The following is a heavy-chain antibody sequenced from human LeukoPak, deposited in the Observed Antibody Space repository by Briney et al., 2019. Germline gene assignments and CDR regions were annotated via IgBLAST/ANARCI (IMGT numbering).Heavy chain of an antibody. Sequence: ASVKVSCKASGYTFTNFGISWVRQAPGQGLEWMGWISAFNANTNYAQKFQGRVTMTTDTSTSTAYVELRSLRSDDTATYYCARDVAGVAPALGGFFEDYWGQGTLVTVSS. V-gene: IGHV1-18*04. CDR3: ARDVAGVAPALGGFFEDY. CDR1: GYTFTNFG. D-gene: IGHD3-16*01. CDR2: ISAFNANT. J-gene: IGHJ4*02.